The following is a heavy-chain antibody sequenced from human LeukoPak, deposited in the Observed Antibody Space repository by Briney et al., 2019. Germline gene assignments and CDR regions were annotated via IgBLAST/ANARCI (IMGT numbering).Heavy chain of an antibody. V-gene: IGHV4-59*08. D-gene: IGHD5-18*01. CDR1: GGSISGYY. CDR3: ARLARGNRYGPYDY. Sequence: KPSETLSLTCTVSGGSISGYYWSWIRQPPGEGLEWIGYIYDSGSTDYNPSLRSRVTVSVDTSKNQFSLKLSSVTAADTAVYYCARLARGNRYGPYDYWGQGTLVTVPS. J-gene: IGHJ4*02. CDR2: IYDSGST.